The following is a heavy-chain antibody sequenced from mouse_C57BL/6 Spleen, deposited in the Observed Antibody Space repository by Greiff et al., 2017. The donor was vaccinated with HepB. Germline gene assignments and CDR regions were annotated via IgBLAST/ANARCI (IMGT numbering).Heavy chain of an antibody. CDR1: GFTIKNTY. CDR3: ARSYDYDEYFDY. Sequence: VQLQQSVAELVRPGASVKLSCTASGFTIKNTYMHWVKQRPDQGLEWIGRIDPANGNTKYTPKFQGKATLTADTSSTTAYLQLSSLTSEDSAFYYCARSYDYDEYFDYWGQGTTLTVSS. D-gene: IGHD2-4*01. CDR2: IDPANGNT. V-gene: IGHV14-3*01. J-gene: IGHJ2*01.